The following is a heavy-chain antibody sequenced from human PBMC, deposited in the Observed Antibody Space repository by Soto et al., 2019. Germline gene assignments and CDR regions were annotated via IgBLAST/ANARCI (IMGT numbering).Heavy chain of an antibody. CDR1: GYSISSGYY. CDR2: IYHSGST. CDR3: ARAVHVLRFLEWLPPYYYGMDV. V-gene: IGHV4-38-2*01. Sequence: SETLSLTCAVSGYSISSGYYWGWIRQPPGKGLEWIGRIYHSGSTYYNPSLKSRVTISVDTSKNQFSLKLSSVTAADTAVYYCARAVHVLRFLEWLPPYYYGMDVWGQGTTVTVSS. D-gene: IGHD3-3*01. J-gene: IGHJ6*02.